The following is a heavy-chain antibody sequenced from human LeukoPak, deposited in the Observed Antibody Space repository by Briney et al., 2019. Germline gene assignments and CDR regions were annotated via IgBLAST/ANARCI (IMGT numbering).Heavy chain of an antibody. Sequence: GGSLRLSCAGSGFTFSHAWMSWVRQAPGKGLEWVGRIKSKADRGTTDYAAPVKGRFTISRDDSKNTLYLQMNSLKTEDTAVYYCTTSELRYFDWFFDYWGQGTLVTVSS. CDR2: IKSKADRGTT. CDR1: GFTFSHAW. D-gene: IGHD3-9*01. J-gene: IGHJ4*02. V-gene: IGHV3-15*01. CDR3: TTSELRYFDWFFDY.